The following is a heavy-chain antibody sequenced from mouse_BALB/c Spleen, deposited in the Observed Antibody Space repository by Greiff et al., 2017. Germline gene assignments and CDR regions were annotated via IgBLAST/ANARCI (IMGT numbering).Heavy chain of an antibody. CDR2: INPDSSTI. CDR1: GFDFSRYW. Sequence: EVQGVESGGGLVQPGGSLKLSCAASGFDFSRYWMSWVRQAPGKGLEWIGEINPDSSTINYTPSLKDKFIISRDNAKNTLYLQMSKVRSEDTALYYCARLYYYGSGAYWGQGTLVTVSA. CDR3: ARLYYYGSGAY. D-gene: IGHD1-1*01. J-gene: IGHJ3*01. V-gene: IGHV4-1*02.